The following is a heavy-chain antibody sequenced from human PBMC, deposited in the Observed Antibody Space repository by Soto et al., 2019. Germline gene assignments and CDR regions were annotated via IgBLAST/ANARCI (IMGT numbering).Heavy chain of an antibody. J-gene: IGHJ4*02. CDR3: AKDTVVRYTYIDY. V-gene: IGHV3-23*01. Sequence: GGSLRLSCAASGFTFSSYAMIWVRQAPGKGLEWVSAISGSGGSTYYADSVKGRSTISRDNSKNTLYLQMNSLRAEDTAVYYCAKDTVVRYTYIDYWGQGTLVTVSS. D-gene: IGHD5-18*01. CDR2: ISGSGGST. CDR1: GFTFSSYA.